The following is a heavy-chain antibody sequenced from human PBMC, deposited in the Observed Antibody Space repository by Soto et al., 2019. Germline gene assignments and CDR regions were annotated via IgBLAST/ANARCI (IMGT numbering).Heavy chain of an antibody. CDR1: GFTFSSYT. V-gene: IGHV3-30-3*01. D-gene: IGHD3-10*01. J-gene: IGHJ6*02. CDR3: ARDYGSFTYYFYGMDV. CDR2: ISYDGNKK. Sequence: QVHLVESGGGVVQPGRSLRLSCAASGFTFSSYTMHWVRQAPGKGLECVAIISYDGNKKYYVDSVKGRFTISRDNSKNTLFLQMNSLRTEDTAVYYCARDYGSFTYYFYGMDVWGQGTTVTVSS.